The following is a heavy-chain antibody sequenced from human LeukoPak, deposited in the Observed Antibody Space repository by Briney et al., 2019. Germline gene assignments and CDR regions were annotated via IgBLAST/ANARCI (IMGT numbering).Heavy chain of an antibody. D-gene: IGHD3-10*01. CDR1: GYTFTGYY. Sequence: ASVKVSFKASGYTFTGYYMHWVRQAPGQGLEWMGWINPNSGGTNYAQKFQGRVTMTRDTYISTAYMELSRLRSDDTAVYYCARGLSEDLWFGELLFDYWGQGTLVTVSS. J-gene: IGHJ4*02. CDR2: INPNSGGT. CDR3: ARGLSEDLWFGELLFDY. V-gene: IGHV1-2*02.